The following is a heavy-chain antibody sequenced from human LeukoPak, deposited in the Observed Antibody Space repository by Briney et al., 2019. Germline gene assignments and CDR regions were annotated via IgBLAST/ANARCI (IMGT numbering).Heavy chain of an antibody. J-gene: IGHJ2*01. D-gene: IGHD6-6*01. V-gene: IGHV1-18*01. CDR2: ISAYNGNT. Sequence: ASVKVSCKASGYTFTSYGISWVRQAPGQGLEWMGWISAYNGNTNYAQKLQGRVTMTTDTSTSTAYMELRSLRSDDTAVYYCARGASSIAALNPFWYFDLWGRGTLVTVSS. CDR3: ARGASSIAALNPFWYFDL. CDR1: GYTFTSYG.